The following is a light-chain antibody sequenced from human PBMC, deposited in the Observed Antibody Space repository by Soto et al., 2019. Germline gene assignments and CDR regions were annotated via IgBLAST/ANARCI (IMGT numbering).Light chain of an antibody. V-gene: IGKV3-11*01. CDR3: QQRTRWPMT. J-gene: IGKJ5*01. CDR2: DGS. Sequence: RVFKNSPSTLSVTHEVKAPFSCRASQNLHSFLNWDQQRPGQAPRPLIYDGSKRAAGVPDRISGDGSGTDYTLTISSLEPEDLAVYYCQQRTRWPMTCGQGTRLEIK. CDR1: QNLHSF.